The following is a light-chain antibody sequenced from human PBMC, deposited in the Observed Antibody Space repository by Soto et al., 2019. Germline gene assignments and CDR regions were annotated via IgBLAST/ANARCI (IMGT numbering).Light chain of an antibody. V-gene: IGKV3-11*01. J-gene: IGKJ5*01. CDR1: QSVRSN. Sequence: EIVMTQSPSTLPVSPGAGATLSCRASQSVRSNLAWYQQKPGQAPRLLIYDASNRATGIPARFSGSGSGTDLTLTISSLEPEDFAVYYCQQRSNWPTFGQGTRLEIK. CDR2: DAS. CDR3: QQRSNWPT.